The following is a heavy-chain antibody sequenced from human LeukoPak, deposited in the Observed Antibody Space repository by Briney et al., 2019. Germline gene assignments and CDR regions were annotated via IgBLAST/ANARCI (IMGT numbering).Heavy chain of an antibody. V-gene: IGHV3-30*18. D-gene: IGHD3-10*01. J-gene: IGHJ4*02. CDR1: GFTFSSYG. Sequence: PGGSLRLSCAASGFTFSSYGMHWVRQAPGKGLELVAAISYDGSNTYYADSVKGRFTISRDNSKNMLYQQMNSLRAEDTAVYYCAKPYYYGSRSYMDYWGQGTLVTVSS. CDR2: ISYDGSNT. CDR3: AKPYYYGSRSYMDY.